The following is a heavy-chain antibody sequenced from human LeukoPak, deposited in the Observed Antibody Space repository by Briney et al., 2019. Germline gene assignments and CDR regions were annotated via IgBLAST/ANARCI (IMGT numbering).Heavy chain of an antibody. CDR2: INWNGGST. CDR1: GFTFDDYG. D-gene: IGHD3-10*01. V-gene: IGHV3-20*04. J-gene: IGHJ3*02. CDR3: ARDSVLLGAFDI. Sequence: SGGSLRLSCAASGFTFDDYGMSWVRQAPGKGLEWVSGINWNGGSTGYADSVKGRFTISRDNAKNSLYLQMSSLRAEDTALYYCARDSVLLGAFDIWGQGTMVTVSS.